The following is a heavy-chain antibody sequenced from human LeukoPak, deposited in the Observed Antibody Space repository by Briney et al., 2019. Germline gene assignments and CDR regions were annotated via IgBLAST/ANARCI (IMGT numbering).Heavy chain of an antibody. D-gene: IGHD4-23*01. CDR3: ARGDCGGLGA. J-gene: IGHJ5*02. V-gene: IGHV4-30-2*01. CDR1: GGSLRVGFT. CDR2: IYHSEST. Sequence: KASETLSLTSAVPGGSLRVGFTWSWIRQPLGKGLGLIGFIYHSESTYYNPSLESLVTISIDTSKNQVSLNQTSVTAADTAMYFCARGDCGGLGAWGQGILVTVSS.